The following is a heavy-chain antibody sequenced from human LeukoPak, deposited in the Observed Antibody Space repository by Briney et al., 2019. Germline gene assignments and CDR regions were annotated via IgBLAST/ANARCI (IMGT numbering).Heavy chain of an antibody. J-gene: IGHJ4*02. CDR3: ARAETNYDFWSGYYTQGDFDY. D-gene: IGHD3-3*01. CDR1: GFTFSSYG. V-gene: IGHV3-30*03. CDR2: ISYDGSNK. Sequence: GRSLRLSCAASGFTFSSYGMHWVRQAPGKGLEWVAVISYDGSNKYYADSVKGRFTISRDNSKNTLYLQMNSLRAEDTAVYYCARAETNYDFWSGYYTQGDFDYWGQGTLVTVPS.